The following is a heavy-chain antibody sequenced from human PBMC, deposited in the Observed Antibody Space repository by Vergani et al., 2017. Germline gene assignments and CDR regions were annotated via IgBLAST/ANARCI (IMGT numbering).Heavy chain of an antibody. V-gene: IGHV1-8*01. CDR3: ARAPGRRCSGGSCYSSFRWFDP. CDR2: MNPKSGNS. CDR1: GYTFIEYD. D-gene: IGHD2-15*01. J-gene: IGHJ5*02. Sequence: QVQLVQSGAEVKKPGASVKVSCWASGYTFIEYDIDWVRQAAGQGLEWMGWMNPKSGNSRFAQKFQGRVTMTRDTSISTAYMELNSLTSEDTAVYYCARAPGRRCSGGSCYSSFRWFDPWGQGTLVTVVS.